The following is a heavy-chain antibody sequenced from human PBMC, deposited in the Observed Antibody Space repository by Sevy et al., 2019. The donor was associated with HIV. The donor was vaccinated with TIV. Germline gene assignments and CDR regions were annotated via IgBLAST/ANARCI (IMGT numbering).Heavy chain of an antibody. J-gene: IGHJ4*02. Sequence: GGSLRLSCAASGFPFNMYGMHGVREVPGKGLEGVAVIWADGTNQQYTDSVKGRFTISRDNSQNTLYLQMNSLKDEDTAVYYCARDLRKGSYFDYWGQGTLVTVSS. CDR3: ARDLRKGSYFDY. CDR2: IWADGTNQ. CDR1: GFPFNMYG. V-gene: IGHV3-33*01. D-gene: IGHD3-16*01.